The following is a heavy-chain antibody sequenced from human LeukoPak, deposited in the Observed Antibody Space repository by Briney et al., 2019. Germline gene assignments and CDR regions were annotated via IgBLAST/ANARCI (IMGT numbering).Heavy chain of an antibody. V-gene: IGHV3-30*18. CDR3: AKDLDYYDSSGRVTPVLDY. J-gene: IGHJ4*02. CDR1: GFTFSSYG. CDR2: ISYDGSNK. D-gene: IGHD3-22*01. Sequence: GRSLRLSCAASGFTFSSYGMHWVRQAPGKGLEWVAVISYDGSNKYYADSVKGRFTISRDNSKNTLYLQMNSLRAEDTAVYYCAKDLDYYDSSGRVTPVLDYWGQGTLVTVSS.